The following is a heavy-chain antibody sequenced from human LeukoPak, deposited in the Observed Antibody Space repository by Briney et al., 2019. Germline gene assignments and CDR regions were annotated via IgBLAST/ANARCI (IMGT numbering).Heavy chain of an antibody. CDR3: AREIGPRQLHLWASAFDY. D-gene: IGHD5-18*01. V-gene: IGHV1-2*02. Sequence: ASVKVSCKASGYTFSDYYLHWVRQAPGQGLEWMGWINPNSGATNYAQKFQGRVTMTRDTSTSTVYMELSSLRSEDTAVYYCAREIGPRQLHLWASAFDYWGQGTLVTVSS. CDR1: GYTFSDYY. CDR2: INPNSGAT. J-gene: IGHJ4*02.